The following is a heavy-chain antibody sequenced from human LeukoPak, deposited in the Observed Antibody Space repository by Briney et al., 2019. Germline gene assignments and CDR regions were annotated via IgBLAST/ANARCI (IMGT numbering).Heavy chain of an antibody. D-gene: IGHD3-16*02. CDR3: VSGNDPDYVWGTYRLDAFDI. CDR2: ISSSATYI. J-gene: IGHJ3*02. V-gene: IGHV3-21*01. CDR1: GYTFSDYS. Sequence: GGSLRLSCAASGYTFSDYSLNWVRQVPGKGLEWVSSISSSATYIYYADSVRGRFTISRDNAKNSLFLQMNSLRAEDTALYYCVSGNDPDYVWGTYRLDAFDIWGEVTMVIVSS.